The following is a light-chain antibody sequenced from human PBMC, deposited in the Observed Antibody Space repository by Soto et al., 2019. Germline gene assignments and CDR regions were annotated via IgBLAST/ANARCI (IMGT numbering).Light chain of an antibody. V-gene: IGKV3-11*01. J-gene: IGKJ4*01. Sequence: ESVLTQSPATLSLSPGERATLSCRASPSVSNSLAWYQHKPGQAPRLLIYDASNRATGVPTRFSVSWSATDFTLTIRSLEAEDFAVYYCQQRNPWPPVTFGGGT. CDR3: QQRNPWPPVT. CDR1: PSVSNS. CDR2: DAS.